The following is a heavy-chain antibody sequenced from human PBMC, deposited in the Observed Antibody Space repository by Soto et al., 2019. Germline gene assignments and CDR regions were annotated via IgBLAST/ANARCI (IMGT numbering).Heavy chain of an antibody. CDR1: GFTFSSYG. V-gene: IGHV3-30*18. D-gene: IGHD5-18*01. CDR2: ISYDGTDK. Sequence: QVQLVESGGGVVQPGRSLRLSCAASGFTFSSYGIHWVRQAPGKGLDWVALISYDGTDKYYADFVKGRFTISRDNSKNTLYLQMGRLRTEDTAVYYCVKERYAQLWLEDYGMDVWRQGTTVTV. CDR3: VKERYAQLWLEDYGMDV. J-gene: IGHJ6*01.